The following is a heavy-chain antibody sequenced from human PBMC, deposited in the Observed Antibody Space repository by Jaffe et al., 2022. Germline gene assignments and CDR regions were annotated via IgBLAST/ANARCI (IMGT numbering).Heavy chain of an antibody. V-gene: IGHV4-61*02. Sequence: QVQLQESGPGLVKPSQTLSLTCTVSGGSISSGSYYWSWIRQPAGKGLEWIGRIYTSGSTNYNPSLKSRVTISVDTSKNQFSLKLSSVTAADTAVYYCARGAETDYGDYYFDYWGQGTLVTVSS. J-gene: IGHJ4*02. CDR2: IYTSGST. D-gene: IGHD4-17*01. CDR1: GGSISSGSYY. CDR3: ARGAETDYGDYYFDY.